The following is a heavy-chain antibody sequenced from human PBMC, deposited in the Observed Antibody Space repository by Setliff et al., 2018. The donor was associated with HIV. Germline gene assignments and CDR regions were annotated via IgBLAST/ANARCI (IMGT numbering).Heavy chain of an antibody. CDR1: GGSITSYY. Sequence: SETLSLTCTVSGGSITSYYWSWIRQPAGKGLEWFGRIYISGSTNSNPSLKSRVTMSVDTSKNQFSLKLSSVTAADTATYYCASGSRHVSGSSVHYFDYWGQGALVTVSS. V-gene: IGHV4-4*07. J-gene: IGHJ4*02. D-gene: IGHD3-10*01. CDR3: ASGSRHVSGSSVHYFDY. CDR2: IYISGST.